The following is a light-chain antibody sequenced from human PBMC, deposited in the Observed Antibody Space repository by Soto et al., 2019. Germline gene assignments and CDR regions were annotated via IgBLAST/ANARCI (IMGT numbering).Light chain of an antibody. CDR1: SSNIGAGYD. Sequence: QSVLTQPPSVSGAPGQRVTLSCTGSSSNIGAGYDVHWYQQLPGTAPKLLIYGNSNRPSGVPDRFSGSTSGTSASLAITGLQAEDEADYYCQSYDSSLRAVVFGGGTKLTVL. CDR3: QSYDSSLRAVV. CDR2: GNS. V-gene: IGLV1-40*01. J-gene: IGLJ2*01.